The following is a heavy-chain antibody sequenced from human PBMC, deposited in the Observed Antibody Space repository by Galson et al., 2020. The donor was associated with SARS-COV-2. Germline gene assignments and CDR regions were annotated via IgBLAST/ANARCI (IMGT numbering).Heavy chain of an antibody. J-gene: IGHJ1*01. CDR2: IKSKTDGGTT. V-gene: IGHV3-15*01. CDR1: GFTFSNAW. CDR3: TTVDSGSYLEYFQH. Sequence: GGSLRLSCAASGFTFSNAWMSWVRQAPGKGLEWVGRIKSKTDGGTTDYAAPVKGRFTISRDDSKNTLYLQMNSLKTEDTAVYYCTTVDSGSYLEYFQHWGQDTLVTVSS. D-gene: IGHD1-26*01.